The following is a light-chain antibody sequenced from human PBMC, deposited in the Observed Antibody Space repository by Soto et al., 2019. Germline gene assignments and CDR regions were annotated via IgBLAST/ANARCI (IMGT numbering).Light chain of an antibody. V-gene: IGLV2-14*01. CDR2: EVH. J-gene: IGLJ3*02. Sequence: QSALTQPASVSGSPGQSITIPCTGTSSDVGGYKYVSWYQQVPGKVPKLILFEVHNRPSGISNRFSGSKSGNTASLTISGLQPEDEGDYYCCSKTSTNTLVFGGGTKVTVL. CDR3: CSKTSTNTLV. CDR1: SSDVGGYKY.